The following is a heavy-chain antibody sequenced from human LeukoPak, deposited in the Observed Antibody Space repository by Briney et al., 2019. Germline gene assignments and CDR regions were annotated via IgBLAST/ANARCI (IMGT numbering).Heavy chain of an antibody. CDR3: ARENNDYGGKKAFDY. CDR1: GGSSRSGDYF. V-gene: IGHV4-30-4*01. CDR2: IHYSGNT. J-gene: IGHJ4*02. D-gene: IGHD4-23*01. Sequence: SETLSLTCAVSGGSSRSGDYFWSWIRQPPGKGLEWIGHIHYSGNTYYNPSLKSRVSISVDTSKNQFSLKLSSVTAADTAVYYCARENNDYGGKKAFDYWGQGTLVTVSP.